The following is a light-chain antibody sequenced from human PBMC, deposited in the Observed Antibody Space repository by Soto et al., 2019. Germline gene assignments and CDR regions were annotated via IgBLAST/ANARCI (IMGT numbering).Light chain of an antibody. CDR3: QQYGSSPFT. CDR1: QSFSSSY. CDR2: GAS. J-gene: IGKJ3*01. Sequence: EIVLTQSPGTLSLSPGERATLSCRASQSFSSSYLAWYQQKPGQAPRLLIYGASSRATGIPDRFSGSGSGTAFTLTISRLAPEDFAVYYYQQYGSSPFTFGPRTKVYIK. V-gene: IGKV3-20*01.